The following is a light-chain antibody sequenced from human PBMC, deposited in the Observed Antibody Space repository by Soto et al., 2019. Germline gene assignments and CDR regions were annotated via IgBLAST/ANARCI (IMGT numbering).Light chain of an antibody. Sequence: EIVLTQSPGTLSLSPGERATLSCRASQSVSSSYLAWYQQKPGQAPRLLIYGASSRATDIPDRFSGSGSGTDFTLTISRLDPEGFAVYYCQQFGSSISFGGGIKVEI. CDR3: QQFGSSIS. CDR2: GAS. J-gene: IGKJ4*01. V-gene: IGKV3-20*01. CDR1: QSVSSSY.